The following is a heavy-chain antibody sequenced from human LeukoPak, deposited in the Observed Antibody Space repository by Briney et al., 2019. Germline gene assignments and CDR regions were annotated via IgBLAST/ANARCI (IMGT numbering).Heavy chain of an antibody. CDR2: IYYSGST. Sequence: SETLSLTCTVSGGSISSSSYYLGWIRQPPGKGLEWIGSIYYSGSTYYNPSLKSRVTISVDTSKNQFSLKLSSVTAADTAVYYCARHYRQYDFWSGYSFTDVDYWGQGTLVTVSS. D-gene: IGHD3-3*01. J-gene: IGHJ4*02. CDR1: GGSISSSSYY. V-gene: IGHV4-39*01. CDR3: ARHYRQYDFWSGYSFTDVDY.